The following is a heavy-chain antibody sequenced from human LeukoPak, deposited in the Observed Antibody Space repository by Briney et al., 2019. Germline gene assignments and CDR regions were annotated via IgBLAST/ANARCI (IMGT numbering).Heavy chain of an antibody. D-gene: IGHD6-13*01. J-gene: IGHJ6*04. CDR2: ISSISSYI. CDR3: ARDTSYSSSWYTGSHTGGYGMDV. Sequence: PGGSLRLSCAASGFTFSSYSMNWVRQAPGKGLGWVSSISSISSYIYYADSVKGRFTISRDNAKNSLYLQMNSLRAEDTAVYYCARDTSYSSSWYTGSHTGGYGMDVWGKGTTVTVSS. V-gene: IGHV3-21*01. CDR1: GFTFSSYS.